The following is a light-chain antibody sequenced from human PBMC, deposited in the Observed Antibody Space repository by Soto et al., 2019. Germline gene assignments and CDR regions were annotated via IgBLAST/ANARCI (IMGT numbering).Light chain of an antibody. J-gene: IGKJ2*01. Sequence: DIVMTQSPDSLAVSLGERVTIKCKSSQSVLYSSNNKNYLGWFQQKPGQAPKLLIYWESTRESGVPDRFSGSGSGTDFTLTISTLQADDVAIYYCHQYFSPPYTFGQGTRLEIK. CDR1: QSVLYSSNNKNY. CDR3: HQYFSPPYT. CDR2: WES. V-gene: IGKV4-1*01.